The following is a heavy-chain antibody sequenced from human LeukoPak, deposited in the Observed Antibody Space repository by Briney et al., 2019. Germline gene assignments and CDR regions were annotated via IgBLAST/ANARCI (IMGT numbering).Heavy chain of an antibody. V-gene: IGHV5-51*01. J-gene: IGHJ5*01. Sequence: GESLKISCKGSGYFFINYWVAWVRQMPGKGLEWMGAIYVDDSDTRYSPSFQGRVSISADKSISTAYLQWSSLRASDSAMYYCATSRYVTDGLYFTQDDSWGQGTLVTVSS. CDR1: GYFFINYW. D-gene: IGHD2-8*01. CDR2: IYVDDSDT. CDR3: ATSRYVTDGLYFTQDDS.